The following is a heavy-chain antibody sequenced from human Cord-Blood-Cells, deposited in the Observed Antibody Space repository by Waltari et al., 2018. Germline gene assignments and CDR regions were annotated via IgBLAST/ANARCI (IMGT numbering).Heavy chain of an antibody. Sequence: QGQQVQSGAEVKKRGKAEKGACKAGGYTLTSYYMHLVRQAPGQGLAWMGIINPSGGSTSYEQKVQGRVTMTRDTSTSTVYMALGSVRSEDTAVYYCAREGLGDAFDIWGQGTIVTVSS. CDR2: INPSGGST. J-gene: IGHJ3*02. CDR1: GYTLTSYY. V-gene: IGHV1-46*01. CDR3: AREGLGDAFDI.